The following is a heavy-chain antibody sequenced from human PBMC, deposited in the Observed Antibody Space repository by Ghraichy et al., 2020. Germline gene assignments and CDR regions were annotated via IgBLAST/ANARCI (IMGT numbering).Heavy chain of an antibody. Sequence: SVKVSCKASGGTFSSYAISWVRQAPGQGLEWMGGIIPIFGTANYAQKFQGRVTITADESTSTAYMELSSLRSEDTAVYYCASSYSSSSGHYYYGMDVWGQGTTVTVSS. CDR1: GGTFSSYA. CDR3: ASSYSSSSGHYYYGMDV. V-gene: IGHV1-69*13. CDR2: IIPIFGTA. J-gene: IGHJ6*02. D-gene: IGHD6-6*01.